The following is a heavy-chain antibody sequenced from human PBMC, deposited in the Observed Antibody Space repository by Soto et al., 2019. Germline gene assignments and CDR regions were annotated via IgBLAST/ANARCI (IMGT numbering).Heavy chain of an antibody. CDR1: GGSISSGDYY. D-gene: IGHD3-10*01. V-gene: IGHV4-30-4*08. Sequence: SETLSLTCTVSGGSISSGDYYWSWIRQPPRKGLEWIGYIYYSGSTYYNPSLKSRVTISVDTSKNQFSLKLSSVTAADTAVYYCARGARYYGSGTYNWFDPWGQGTLVTVSS. CDR3: ARGARYYGSGTYNWFDP. CDR2: IYYSGST. J-gene: IGHJ5*02.